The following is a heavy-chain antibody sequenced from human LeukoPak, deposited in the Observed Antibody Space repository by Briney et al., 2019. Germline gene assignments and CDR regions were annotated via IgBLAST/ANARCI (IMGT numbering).Heavy chain of an antibody. Sequence: ASVKVSCKASGYTFTIYGISWVRQAPGQGLEWMGWISAYSGNTDLAQRLQGRLTMTTDTSTSTAYMELRSLRSDDTAVYYCARDRGSEEQLWFDYWGQGTLVTVSS. CDR2: ISAYSGNT. V-gene: IGHV1-18*01. J-gene: IGHJ4*02. D-gene: IGHD5-18*01. CDR3: ARDRGSEEQLWFDY. CDR1: GYTFTIYG.